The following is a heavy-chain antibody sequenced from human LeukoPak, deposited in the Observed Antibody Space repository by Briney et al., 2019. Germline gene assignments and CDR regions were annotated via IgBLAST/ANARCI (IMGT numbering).Heavy chain of an antibody. D-gene: IGHD2-15*01. CDR2: INSSGGST. Sequence: ASVKVSCKASGYTFTSYYMHWVRQAPGQGLEWMGIINSSGGSTSYAQKFQGRVTMTRDMSTSTVYMELSSLRSEDTAVYYCARARYCSGGSCYPNWFDPWGQGTLVIVSS. CDR3: ARARYCSGGSCYPNWFDP. V-gene: IGHV1-46*01. CDR1: GYTFTSYY. J-gene: IGHJ5*02.